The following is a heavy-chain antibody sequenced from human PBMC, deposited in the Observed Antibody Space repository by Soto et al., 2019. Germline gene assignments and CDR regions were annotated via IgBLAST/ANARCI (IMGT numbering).Heavy chain of an antibody. J-gene: IGHJ3*02. CDR1: GGTFSSYA. V-gene: IGHV1-69*06. D-gene: IGHD5-18*01. Sequence: SVKVSCKASGGTFSSYAISWVRQAPGQGLEWMGGIIPIFGTANYAQKFQGRVTITADKSTSTAYMELSSLRSEDTAVYYCARGHSGYSYGSFGFDIWGQGTMVTVSS. CDR2: IIPIFGTA. CDR3: ARGHSGYSYGSFGFDI.